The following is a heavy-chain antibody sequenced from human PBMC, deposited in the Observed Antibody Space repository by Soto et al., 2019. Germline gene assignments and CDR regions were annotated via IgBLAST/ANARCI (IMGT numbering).Heavy chain of an antibody. V-gene: IGHV1-18*01. CDR3: ARDSDYTIAY. CDR2: IHTYNGNT. D-gene: IGHD2-2*02. CDR1: GYTFTNYG. Sequence: ASVKVSCKASGYTFTNYGISWVRQAPGQGLEWVGWIHTYNGNTNFAQKFQDRVTLTTDTSTSTAYMELRGLTSDDTAVYYCARDSDYTIAYWGQGTLVTVSS. J-gene: IGHJ4*02.